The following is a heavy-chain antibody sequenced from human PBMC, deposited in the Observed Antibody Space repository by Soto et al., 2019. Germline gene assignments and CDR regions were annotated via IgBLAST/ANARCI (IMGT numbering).Heavy chain of an antibody. Sequence: KNSETRSLTCAVYGGSFSCYYWSWIRQPPGKGLEWMGEINHSGSTNYNPSLKSRVTISVDTSKNQFSLKLSSVTAADTAVYYCARGGSIVVVPAAIRVYYYYGMDVWGQGTTVTV. CDR2: INHSGST. V-gene: IGHV4-34*01. CDR3: ARGGSIVVVPAAIRVYYYYGMDV. D-gene: IGHD2-2*02. CDR1: GGSFSCYY. J-gene: IGHJ6*02.